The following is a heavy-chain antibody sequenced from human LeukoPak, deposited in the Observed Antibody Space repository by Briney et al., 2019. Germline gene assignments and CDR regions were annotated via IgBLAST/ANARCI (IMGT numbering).Heavy chain of an antibody. J-gene: IGHJ3*02. V-gene: IGHV3-30*02. CDR1: GFSLSRNG. CDR3: AAIPGYCSSTSCSRHAFDI. CDR2: ILSDGSYE. D-gene: IGHD2-2*01. Sequence: GGSLRLSCATSGFSLSRNGMHWVRQAPGQGLEWVAFILSDGSYEYYADSVKGRFTISRDTSRNTLFLQMNSLRTEDTAVYYCAAIPGYCSSTSCSRHAFDIWGQGTMVTVSS.